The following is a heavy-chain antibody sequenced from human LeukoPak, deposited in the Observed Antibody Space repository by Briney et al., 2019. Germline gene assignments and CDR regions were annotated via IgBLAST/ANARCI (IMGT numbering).Heavy chain of an antibody. CDR3: ARQDRLIYNWFDP. Sequence: KPSETLSLTCTVSGGSISSRPYYWGWIRQPPGKGLEWIGNIYYSGSTFYNPSLKSRVTISVDTSKNQFSLELSSVTAADTAVYYCARQDRLIYNWFDPWGQGTLVTVSS. CDR2: IYYSGST. D-gene: IGHD2-15*01. J-gene: IGHJ5*02. V-gene: IGHV4-39*01. CDR1: GGSISSRPYY.